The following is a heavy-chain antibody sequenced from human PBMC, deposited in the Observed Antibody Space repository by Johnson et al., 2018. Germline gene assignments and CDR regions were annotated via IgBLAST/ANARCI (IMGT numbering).Heavy chain of an antibody. CDR1: GYMFTTNW. D-gene: IGHD6-13*01. CDR3: ARSYSSSWYRVVGFHAFDI. Sequence: VQLVQSGAEVKKPEESVKISCKGSGYMFTTNWIGWVRQLPGKGLEWMGSIYPADSDTRYSPSFQGQVTISADKAITTVYVQWNSLKASDTAMYYCARSYSSSWYRVVGFHAFDIWGQGTMVTVSS. CDR2: IYPADSDT. J-gene: IGHJ3*02. V-gene: IGHV5-51*01.